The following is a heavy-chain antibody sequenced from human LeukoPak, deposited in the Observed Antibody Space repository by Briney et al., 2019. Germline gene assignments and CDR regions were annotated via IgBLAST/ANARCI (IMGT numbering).Heavy chain of an antibody. D-gene: IGHD1-14*01. V-gene: IGHV4-39*07. CDR3: ARRSPSEVVDP. J-gene: IGHJ5*02. CDR2: IYYRGTT. CDR1: GDSISTNGYY. Sequence: SETLSLTCTVSGDSISTNGYYWGWIRQTSGKGLEWIGSIYYRGTTYFNPSLKSRVTISVDTSRNQFSLKVTSVTAADTAVYYCARRSPSEVVDPWGQGTLVTVSS.